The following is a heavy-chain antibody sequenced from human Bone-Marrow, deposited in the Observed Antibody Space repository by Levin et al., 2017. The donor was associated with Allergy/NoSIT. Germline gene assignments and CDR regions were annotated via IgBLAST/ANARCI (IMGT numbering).Heavy chain of an antibody. CDR1: GGSISNYY. D-gene: IGHD2-21*02. CDR3: ARHSNDWYWAFDI. Sequence: SETLSLTCTVSGGSISNYYWSWIRQPPGKGLEWIGYIYYSGSSNHNPSLKSRVTISVDTSKNQFSLKLSSVTAADTAVYFCARHSNDWYWAFDIWGQGTMVTVSS. J-gene: IGHJ3*02. V-gene: IGHV4-59*08. CDR2: IYYSGSS.